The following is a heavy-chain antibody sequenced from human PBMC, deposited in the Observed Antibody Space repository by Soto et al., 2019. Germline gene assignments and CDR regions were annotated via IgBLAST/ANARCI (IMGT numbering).Heavy chain of an antibody. V-gene: IGHV1-69*08. CDR2: IIPILGIA. CDR3: ARETDYVSGSYYFDY. Sequence: QVQLVQSGAEVKKPGSSVKVSCKASGGTFSSYTISWVRQAPGQGLEWMGRIIPILGIANYAQKFQGRVTITADKSTSTAYRELSSLRSEDTAVYYCARETDYVSGSYYFDYWGQGTLVTVSS. J-gene: IGHJ4*02. D-gene: IGHD4-17*01. CDR1: GGTFSSYT.